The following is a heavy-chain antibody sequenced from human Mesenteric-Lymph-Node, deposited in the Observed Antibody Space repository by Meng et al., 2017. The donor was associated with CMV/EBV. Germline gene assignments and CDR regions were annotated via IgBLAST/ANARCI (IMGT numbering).Heavy chain of an antibody. J-gene: IGHJ4*02. CDR1: GFTFDDYA. CDR3: AKGDSSGYTNAFDY. D-gene: IGHD3-22*01. Sequence: SLKISCAASGFTFDDYAMHWVRQAPGKGLEWVSGINWNSARIGYADSVKGRFTISRDNAKNSLYLQMNSLRAEDMALYYCAKGDSSGYTNAFDYWGQGTLVTVSS. CDR2: INWNSARI. V-gene: IGHV3-9*03.